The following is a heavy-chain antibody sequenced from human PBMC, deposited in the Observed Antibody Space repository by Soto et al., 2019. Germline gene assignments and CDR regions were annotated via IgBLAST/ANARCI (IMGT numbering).Heavy chain of an antibody. CDR2: ISSSSSYI. D-gene: IGHD4-17*01. J-gene: IGHJ3*02. CDR1: GFTFSSYS. CDR3: ASSLRGFAFDI. V-gene: IGHV3-21*01. Sequence: GGSLRLSCAASGFTFSSYSMNWVRQAPGKGLEWVSSISSSSSYIYYADSVKGRFTISRDNAKNSLYLQMNSLRAEDTAVYYCASSLRGFAFDIWGQGTMVTVSS.